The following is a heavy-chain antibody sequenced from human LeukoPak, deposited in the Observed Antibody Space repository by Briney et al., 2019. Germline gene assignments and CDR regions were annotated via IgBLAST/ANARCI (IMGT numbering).Heavy chain of an antibody. V-gene: IGHV3-73*01. Sequence: GGSLRLSCAASGFTFSGSAMHWVRQASGKGLEWVGRIRSKAKSYAAADAASVKGRFTISRDDSKNTLYLQMNSLRAEDTAVYYCAKDPVVPAASSGDYWGQGTLVTVSS. CDR1: GFTFSGSA. CDR2: IRSKAKSYAA. CDR3: AKDPVVPAASSGDY. D-gene: IGHD2-2*01. J-gene: IGHJ4*02.